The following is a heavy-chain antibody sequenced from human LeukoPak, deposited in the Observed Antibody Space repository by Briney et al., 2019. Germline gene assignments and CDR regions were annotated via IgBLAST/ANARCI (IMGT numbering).Heavy chain of an antibody. Sequence: ASVKVSCKASGYTFTGYYMHWARQAPGQGLEWMGWINPNSGGTNYAQKFQGRVTMTRDTSISTAYMELSRLRPDDTAVYYCARDSDGMITFGGVIVYDYWGQGTLVTVSS. CDR1: GYTFTGYY. V-gene: IGHV1-2*02. CDR2: INPNSGGT. D-gene: IGHD3-16*02. J-gene: IGHJ4*02. CDR3: ARDSDGMITFGGVIVYDY.